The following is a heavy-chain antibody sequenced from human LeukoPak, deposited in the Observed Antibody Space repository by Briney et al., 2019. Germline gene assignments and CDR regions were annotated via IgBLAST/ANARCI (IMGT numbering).Heavy chain of an antibody. CDR3: ASSSEGELPSFFDY. J-gene: IGHJ4*02. V-gene: IGHV4-39*07. Sequence: SETLSLTCTVSGGSISSSSYYWGWIRQPPGKGLEWIGSIYYSGSTYYNPSLKSRVTISVDTSKNQFSLKLSSVTAADTAVYYCASSSEGELPSFFDYWGQGTLVTVSS. D-gene: IGHD1-26*01. CDR2: IYYSGST. CDR1: GGSISSSSYY.